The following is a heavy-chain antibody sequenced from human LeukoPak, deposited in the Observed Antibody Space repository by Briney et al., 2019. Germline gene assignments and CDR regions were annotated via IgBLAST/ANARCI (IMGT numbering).Heavy chain of an antibody. V-gene: IGHV1-24*01. CDR1: GYTFTSYG. J-gene: IGHJ3*02. Sequence: GASVKVSCKASGYTFTSYGISWVRQAPGQGLEWMGGFDPEDGETIYAQKFQGRVTMTEDTSTDTAYMELSSLRSEDTAVYYCATVPVDTAMVDIWGQGTMVTVSS. CDR3: ATVPVDTAMVDI. D-gene: IGHD5-18*01. CDR2: FDPEDGET.